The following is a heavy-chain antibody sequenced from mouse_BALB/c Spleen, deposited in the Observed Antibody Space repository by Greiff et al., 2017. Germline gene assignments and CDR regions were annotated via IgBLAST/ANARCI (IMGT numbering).Heavy chain of an antibody. CDR1: GYTFSSYW. CDR2: ILPGSGST. J-gene: IGHJ3*01. D-gene: IGHD1-2*01. Sequence: QVQLKESGAELMKPGASVKISCKATGYTFSSYWIEWVKQRPGHGLEWIGEILPGSGSTNYNEKFKGKATFTADTSSNTAYLQLSSLTSEDTAVYYCASRLSSGAWFAYWGQGTLVTVSA. CDR3: ASRLSSGAWFAY. V-gene: IGHV1-9*01.